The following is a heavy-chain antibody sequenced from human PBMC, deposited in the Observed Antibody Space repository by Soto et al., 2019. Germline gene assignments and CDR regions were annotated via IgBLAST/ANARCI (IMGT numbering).Heavy chain of an antibody. CDR2: IYTSGST. D-gene: IGHD2-2*01. J-gene: IGHJ6*02. CDR1: GDSIGRGGYY. Sequence: SETLSLTCTVSGDSIGRGGYYWTWIRQHPGKGLEWIAYIYTSGSTNYNPSLKSRVTMSVDTSKNQFSLKLSSVTAADTAVYYCARDFVVVPDYYYGMDVWGQGTTVTVSS. V-gene: IGHV4-61*08. CDR3: ARDFVVVPDYYYGMDV.